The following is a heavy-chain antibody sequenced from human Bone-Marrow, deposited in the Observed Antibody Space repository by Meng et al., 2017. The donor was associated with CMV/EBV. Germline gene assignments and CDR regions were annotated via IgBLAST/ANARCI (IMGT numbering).Heavy chain of an antibody. CDR3: ARGMATIPT. CDR2: MYYSGST. D-gene: IGHD5-24*01. Sequence: GSLRLSCAASGFTFSSYSMNWVRQAPGKRLEWIGSMYYSGSTYYNPSLKSRVTISVDTSKNQFSLKLSSVTAADTAVYYCARGMATIPTWGQGTLVTVSS. CDR1: GFTFSSYS. J-gene: IGHJ5*02. V-gene: IGHV4-59*01.